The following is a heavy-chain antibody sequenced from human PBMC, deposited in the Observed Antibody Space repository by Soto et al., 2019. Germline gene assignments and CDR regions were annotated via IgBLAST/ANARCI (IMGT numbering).Heavy chain of an antibody. D-gene: IGHD4-4*01. CDR2: INGGNGNT. CDR3: ARELQGLYYFDY. Sequence: ASVRVSSQASGYNFTSYTLPCVRQSPLQRREWMRWINGGNGNTKYSQKFQGRVTITRDTSASTAYMELSSLRSDDTAVYYCARELQGLYYFDYWGQGTLVTVSS. V-gene: IGHV1-3*01. J-gene: IGHJ4*02. CDR1: GYNFTSYT.